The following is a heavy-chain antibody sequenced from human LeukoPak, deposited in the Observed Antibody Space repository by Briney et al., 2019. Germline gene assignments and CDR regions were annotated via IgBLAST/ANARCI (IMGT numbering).Heavy chain of an antibody. CDR2: IYTSGST. Sequence: SETLSLTCTVSGGSISSGSYYWSWIRQPAGKGLERIGRIYTSGSTNYNPSLKSRVTISVDTSKNQFSLKLSSVTAADTAVYYCARDFLRDCSSTSCYRSVAFDIWGQGTMVTVSS. D-gene: IGHD2-2*02. CDR3: ARDFLRDCSSTSCYRSVAFDI. J-gene: IGHJ3*02. V-gene: IGHV4-61*02. CDR1: GGSISSGSYY.